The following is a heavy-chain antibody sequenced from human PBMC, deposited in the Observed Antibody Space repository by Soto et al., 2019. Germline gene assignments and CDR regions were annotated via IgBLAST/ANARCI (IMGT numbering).Heavy chain of an antibody. CDR2: IYHSGNT. J-gene: IGHJ3*02. D-gene: IGHD3-22*01. Sequence: SETLSLTCTVSGGSIRSYYWSWIRQSPGKGLEWIGYIYHSGNTNVNPSLKSRVTISVDTSKSQISLKMTSVTAADTAVYYCAKDYYETSSYWGAFNIWGQGAMVTVSS. CDR3: AKDYYETSSYWGAFNI. CDR1: GGSIRSYY. V-gene: IGHV4-59*01.